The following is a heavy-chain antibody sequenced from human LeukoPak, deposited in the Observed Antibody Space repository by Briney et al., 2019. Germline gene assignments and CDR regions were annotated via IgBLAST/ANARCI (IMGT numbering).Heavy chain of an antibody. CDR1: GYTFTSYG. J-gene: IGHJ4*02. CDR3: ARVGVVVPAATSLGVDY. D-gene: IGHD2-2*01. CDR2: ISAYNGNT. Sequence: ASVKVSCKASGYTFTSYGISWVRQAPGQGLEWMGWISAYNGNTNYAQKLQGRVTMTTDTSTSTAYMELRSLRSGDTAVYYCARVGVVVPAATSLGVDYWGQGTLVTVSS. V-gene: IGHV1-18*01.